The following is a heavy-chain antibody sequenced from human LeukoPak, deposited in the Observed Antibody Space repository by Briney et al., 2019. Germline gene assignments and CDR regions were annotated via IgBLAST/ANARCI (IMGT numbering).Heavy chain of an antibody. CDR1: GFTFSSYA. CDR2: ISGSGGST. D-gene: IGHD5-18*01. V-gene: IGHV3-23*01. Sequence: GGSLRLSCAASGFTFSSYAMSWVRQAPGKGLEWVSVISGSGGSTYYADSVKGRFTISRDNSKNTLYLQMNSLRAEDTAVYYCAKCGYSYGDFDYWGQGTLVTVSS. CDR3: AKCGYSYGDFDY. J-gene: IGHJ4*02.